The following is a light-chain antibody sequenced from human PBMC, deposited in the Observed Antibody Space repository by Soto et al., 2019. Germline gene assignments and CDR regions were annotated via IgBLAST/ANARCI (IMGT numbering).Light chain of an antibody. J-gene: IGKJ5*01. CDR2: GAS. V-gene: IGKV3-20*01. CDR3: QQYGSSPPYT. CDR1: QSVGSSY. Sequence: EIVLTQSPGTLSLSPGERATLSCRAIQSVGSSYLAWYQQKPGQAPRLLIYGASSRATGIPDRFSGSGSGTDFTLTISRLEPEDFAVYYCQQYGSSPPYTFGQGTRLEIK.